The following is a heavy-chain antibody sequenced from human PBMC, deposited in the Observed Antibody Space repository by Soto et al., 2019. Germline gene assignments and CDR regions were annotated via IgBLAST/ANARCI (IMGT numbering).Heavy chain of an antibody. Sequence: DVQLVDSGGGLVQPGWSLRLSCAASGFTFSNYAMSWVRQAPGKGLEWVSLVSATAGTTYYTDSVKGRFTISRDNSRKTVDLQMYSLGAGDTAVYYCAKYCVAGGFDYGGQGTQVTVSS. CDR1: GFTFSNYA. V-gene: IGHV3-23*04. CDR3: AKYCVAGGFDY. J-gene: IGHJ4*02. CDR2: VSATAGTT. D-gene: IGHD2-21*01.